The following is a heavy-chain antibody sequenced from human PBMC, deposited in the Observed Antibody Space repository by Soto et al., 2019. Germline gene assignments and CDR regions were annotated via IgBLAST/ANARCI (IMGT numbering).Heavy chain of an antibody. CDR2: ISGSGGST. CDR3: AKDQPLDPSKSSYYFDY. J-gene: IGHJ4*02. CDR1: GFTFSNYA. Sequence: GGSLRLSCAASGFTFSNYAMSWVRQAPGKGLEWVSGISGSGGSTYYADSVKGRFTISRDNSKNTLYLQMNSLRAEDTAVYYCAKDQPLDPSKSSYYFDYWGQGTLVTVSS. D-gene: IGHD6-6*01. V-gene: IGHV3-23*01.